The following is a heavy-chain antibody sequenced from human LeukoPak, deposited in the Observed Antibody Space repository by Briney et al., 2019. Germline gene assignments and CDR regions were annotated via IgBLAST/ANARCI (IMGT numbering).Heavy chain of an antibody. CDR2: ISWNSGSI. J-gene: IGHJ4*02. CDR3: AKEADYGSGSYYPLDY. CDR1: GFTFDDYA. V-gene: IGHV3-9*01. D-gene: IGHD3-10*01. Sequence: GGSLRLSCAASGFTFDDYAMHWVRQAPGKDLEWVSGISWNSGSIGYADSVKGRFTISRDNAKNSLYLQMNSLRAEDTALYYCAKEADYGSGSYYPLDYWGQGTLVTVSS.